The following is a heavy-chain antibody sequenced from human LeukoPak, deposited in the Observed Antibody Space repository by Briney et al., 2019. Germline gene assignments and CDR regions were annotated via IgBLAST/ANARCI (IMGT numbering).Heavy chain of an antibody. Sequence: ASVKVSCKASGYAFTTYDINWVRQAPGQGLEWMAWINPGNGATGYAQTFQDRITVTSDTSTDTVYMELASLTSNDTATYYCARSPQDHGGNCFNHWGLGSRVTVSS. CDR3: ARSPQDHGGNCFNH. CDR2: INPGNGAT. CDR1: GYAFTTYD. J-gene: IGHJ4*02. D-gene: IGHD4-23*01. V-gene: IGHV1-8*01.